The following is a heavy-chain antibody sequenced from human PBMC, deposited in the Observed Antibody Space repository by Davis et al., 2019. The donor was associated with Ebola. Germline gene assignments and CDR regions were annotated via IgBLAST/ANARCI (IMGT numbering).Heavy chain of an antibody. V-gene: IGHV1-3*01. CDR1: GYTSTSYA. Sequence: AASVKVSCKASGYTSTSYAMHWVRQAPGQRLEWMGWINAGNGNTKYSQKFQGRVTITRDTSASTAYMELSSLRSEDTAVYYCARGTVILEWLLFDYWGQGTLVTVSS. CDR3: ARGTVILEWLLFDY. D-gene: IGHD3-3*01. CDR2: INAGNGNT. J-gene: IGHJ4*02.